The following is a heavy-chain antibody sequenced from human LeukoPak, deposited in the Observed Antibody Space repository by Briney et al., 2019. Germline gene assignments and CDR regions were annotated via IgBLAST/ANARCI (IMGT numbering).Heavy chain of an antibody. V-gene: IGHV3-11*01. Sequence: RGSLRLSCAASGFTFRDYYMSWIRQAPGQGLEWVSYISTSGSTIYYTDSVKSRFTISRDNAKKSLYLQMNSLRVEDTAVYYCGRDLAGGSFDYGGQGTLVTVSS. CDR3: GRDLAGGSFDY. J-gene: IGHJ4*02. CDR2: ISTSGSTI. D-gene: IGHD3-10*01. CDR1: GFTFRDYY.